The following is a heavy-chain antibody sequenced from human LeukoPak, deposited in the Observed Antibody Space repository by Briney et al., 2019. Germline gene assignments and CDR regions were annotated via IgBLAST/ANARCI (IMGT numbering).Heavy chain of an antibody. CDR3: ARQVLIVGGRYGMDV. CDR2: ICAYRGDT. V-gene: IGHV1-18*01. CDR1: GYTFNSYG. Sequence: ASVKVSCMASGYTFNSYGISWVRQAPGQGLEWMGLICAYRGDTEYAQKIHGRVSMTTDTYNRTAYKELRRVRSEDTAVYYCARQVLIVGGRYGMDVWGQGTTVSVCS. J-gene: IGHJ6*02. D-gene: IGHD3-22*01.